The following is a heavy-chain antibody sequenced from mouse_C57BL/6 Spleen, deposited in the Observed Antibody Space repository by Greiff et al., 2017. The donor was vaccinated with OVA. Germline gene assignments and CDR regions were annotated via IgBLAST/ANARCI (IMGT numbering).Heavy chain of an antibody. Sequence: EVMLVESGGGLVKPGGSLKLSCAASGFTFSSYAMSWVRQTPEKRLEWVATISDGGSYTYSPDNVKGRFTISRDNAKNNLYLQMSHLKSEDTAMYYCARDGDDVFAYWGQGTLVTVSA. J-gene: IGHJ3*01. V-gene: IGHV5-4*03. CDR2: ISDGGSYT. CDR1: GFTFSSYA. D-gene: IGHD2-2*01. CDR3: ARDGDDVFAY.